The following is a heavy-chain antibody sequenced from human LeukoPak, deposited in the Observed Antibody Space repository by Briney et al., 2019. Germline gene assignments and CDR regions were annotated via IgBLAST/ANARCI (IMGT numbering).Heavy chain of an antibody. Sequence: GGSLRLSCAASGFTFSNYWMHWVRQAPGKGLVWVSHINNDGSSTSYADSVKGRFTISRDNAKNTLYLQMNSLRTEDTAVYYCAFYGIAPPYWGQGTLVTVSS. CDR2: INNDGSST. CDR3: AFYGIAPPY. V-gene: IGHV3-74*01. D-gene: IGHD4-17*01. J-gene: IGHJ4*02. CDR1: GFTFSNYW.